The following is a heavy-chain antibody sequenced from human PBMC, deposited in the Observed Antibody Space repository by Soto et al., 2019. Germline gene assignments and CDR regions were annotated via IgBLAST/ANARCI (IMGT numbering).Heavy chain of an antibody. CDR3: ARMRSSSAGRLYYYYYMDV. Sequence: EVQLVESGGGLVQPGGSLRLSCAASGFAVSSTYMSWVRQAPGKGLEWVSVIYSGGLTYYADSVKGRFTFSRDDSKNTLYLQMNSLSAEDTAVYYCARMRSSSAGRLYYYYYMDVWGKGTTVTVSS. V-gene: IGHV3-66*01. CDR2: IYSGGLT. J-gene: IGHJ6*03. CDR1: GFAVSSTY. D-gene: IGHD6-6*01.